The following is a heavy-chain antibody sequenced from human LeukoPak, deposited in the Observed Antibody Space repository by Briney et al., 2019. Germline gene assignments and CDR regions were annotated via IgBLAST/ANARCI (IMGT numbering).Heavy chain of an antibody. Sequence: GGSLRLSCAASGFTFSSYAMSWVRQAPGKGLEWVSAISGSGGSTYYADSVKGRFTVSRDNSKNTLYLQMNSLRADDTAVYYCARGGCSNPSCLADWGQGILVTVSS. J-gene: IGHJ4*02. CDR3: ARGGCSNPSCLAD. CDR1: GFTFSSYA. V-gene: IGHV3-23*01. D-gene: IGHD2-2*01. CDR2: ISGSGGST.